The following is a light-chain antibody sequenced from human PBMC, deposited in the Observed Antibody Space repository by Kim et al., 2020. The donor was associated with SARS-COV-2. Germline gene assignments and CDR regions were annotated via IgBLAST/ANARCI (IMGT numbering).Light chain of an antibody. Sequence: EIVMTQSPATLSVSPGERATLSCRASQSVGSNLAWYQQKPGQAPRLLIYDASTRATGIPARFSGSGSETEFTLTISSLQSEDFAVYYCQQYNDWPLTFGQGTKVDIK. V-gene: IGKV3-15*01. CDR3: QQYNDWPLT. CDR2: DAS. CDR1: QSVGSN. J-gene: IGKJ1*01.